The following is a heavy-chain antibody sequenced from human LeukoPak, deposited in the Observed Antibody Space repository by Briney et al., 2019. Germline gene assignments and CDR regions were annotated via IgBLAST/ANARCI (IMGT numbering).Heavy chain of an antibody. CDR3: ARELNQAAAGNDY. J-gene: IGHJ4*02. Sequence: ASVKVSCKASGYTFTGYYMRWVRQAPGQGLEWMGWINPNSGGTNYAQKFQGRVTMTRDTSISTAYMELSRLRSDDTAAYYCARELNQAAAGNDYWGQGTLVTVSS. CDR1: GYTFTGYY. CDR2: INPNSGGT. V-gene: IGHV1-2*02. D-gene: IGHD6-13*01.